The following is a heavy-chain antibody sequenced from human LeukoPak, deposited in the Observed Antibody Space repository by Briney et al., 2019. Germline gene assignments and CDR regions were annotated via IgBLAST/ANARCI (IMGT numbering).Heavy chain of an antibody. CDR3: ANEVRPNDY. D-gene: IGHD4/OR15-4a*01. CDR1: GFAFNFYA. Sequence: GGSLRLSCAASGFAFNFYAMSCVRQAPGKGLQWVSTINANGINTYYADSVRGRFTISRDNSKDTLYLQLNSLRAEDTAIYFCANEVRPNDYWGQGTLVTVSS. V-gene: IGHV3-23*01. J-gene: IGHJ4*02. CDR2: INANGINT.